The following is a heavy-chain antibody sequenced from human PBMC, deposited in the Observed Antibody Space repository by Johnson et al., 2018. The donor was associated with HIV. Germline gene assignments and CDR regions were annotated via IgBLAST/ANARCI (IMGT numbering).Heavy chain of an antibody. D-gene: IGHD6-13*01. V-gene: IGHV3-9*01. J-gene: IGHJ3*02. CDR1: GFTFDDYA. CDR2: SSWNSGSI. CDR3: ATGGSSWFPDAFDI. Sequence: VQLVESGGGLVQPGGSLRLSCAASGFTFDDYAMHWVRQAPGKGLEWVSGSSWNSGSIGYADSVKGRFTISRDNAKNSLYLQMNSLRAEDTALYYCATGGSSWFPDAFDIWGQGTMVTVSS.